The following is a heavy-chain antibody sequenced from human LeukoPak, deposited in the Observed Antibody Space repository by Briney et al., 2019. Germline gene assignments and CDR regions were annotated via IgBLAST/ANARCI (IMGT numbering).Heavy chain of an antibody. CDR3: ARFYDYGDFLDY. Sequence: ASVKVSCKASGYTFTSYGISWVRQAPGQGLERMGWISAYNGNTNYAQKLQGRVTMTTDTSTSTAYMELRSLRSDDTAVYYCARFYDYGDFLDYWGQGTLVTVSS. CDR1: GYTFTSYG. D-gene: IGHD4-17*01. V-gene: IGHV1-18*01. J-gene: IGHJ4*02. CDR2: ISAYNGNT.